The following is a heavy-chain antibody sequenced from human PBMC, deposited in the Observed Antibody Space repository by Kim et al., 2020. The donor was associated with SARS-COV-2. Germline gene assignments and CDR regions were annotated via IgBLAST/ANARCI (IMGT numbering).Heavy chain of an antibody. CDR2: IYHSGST. CDR1: GYSISSGYY. CDR3: ARDFWGGYYPGY. D-gene: IGHD3-3*01. J-gene: IGHJ4*02. V-gene: IGHV4-38-2*02. Sequence: SETLSLTCTVSGYSISSGYYWGWIRQPPGKGLEWIGSIYHSGSTYYNPSLKSRVTISVDTSKNPFSLKLSSVTAADTAVDYCARDFWGGYYPGYWGQGT.